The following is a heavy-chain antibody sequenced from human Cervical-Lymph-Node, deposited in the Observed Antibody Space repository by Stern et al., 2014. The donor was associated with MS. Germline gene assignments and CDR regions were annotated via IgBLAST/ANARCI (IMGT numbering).Heavy chain of an antibody. J-gene: IGHJ4*02. CDR3: ARDLGTAPSLRY. CDR1: GYAFTSYY. V-gene: IGHV1-46*01. CDR2: INPSGGST. Sequence: VQLLQSGAEVKKPGASVNVSCRASGYAFTSYYIHWVRQAPGQGLEWMGIINPSGGSTHYAQKFQGRVTMTRGTSTSTVYMELSTLKSEDTAIYYCARDLGTAPSLRYWGQGTLVTVSS. D-gene: IGHD1-7*01.